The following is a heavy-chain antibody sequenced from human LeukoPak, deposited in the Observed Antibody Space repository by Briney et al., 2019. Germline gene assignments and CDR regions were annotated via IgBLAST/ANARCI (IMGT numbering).Heavy chain of an antibody. CDR2: ISYDGSNK. V-gene: IGHV3-30*02. J-gene: IGHJ4*02. CDR3: ACSGGGYYDSLDY. Sequence: PGGSLRLSCAASGFTFSSCGMHWVRQAPGKGLEWVALISYDGSNKFYADSVKGRFTISRDNSNNTLYLQMNSLRAEDTAVYYCACSGGGYYDSLDYWGQGNLVTVSS. D-gene: IGHD3-22*01. CDR1: GFTFSSCG.